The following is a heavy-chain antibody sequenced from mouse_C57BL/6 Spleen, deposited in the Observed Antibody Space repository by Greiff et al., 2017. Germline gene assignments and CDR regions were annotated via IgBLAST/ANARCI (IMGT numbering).Heavy chain of an antibody. Sequence: VQLQQPGAELVKPGASVKMSCKASGYTFTSYWITWVKQRPGQGLEWIGDIYPGSGSTNYNEKFKSKATLTVDTSSSTAYMQLSSLTSEYSAVYYCARRGMAYGSSYFYYYAMDYWGQGTSVTVSS. CDR1: GYTFTSYW. J-gene: IGHJ4*01. CDR3: ARRGMAYGSSYFYYYAMDY. V-gene: IGHV1-55*01. CDR2: IYPGSGST. D-gene: IGHD1-1*01.